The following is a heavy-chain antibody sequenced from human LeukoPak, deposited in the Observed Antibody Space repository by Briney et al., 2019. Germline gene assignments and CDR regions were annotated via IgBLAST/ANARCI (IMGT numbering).Heavy chain of an antibody. Sequence: KAGESLKISCKGSGYSFTNYWIAWVRQLPGKGLEWMGIIYPGDSDTRYNPSFQGQVTISADKSISTAYLQWNSLQASDTAMYYCARHPYYYDTSGYYYYFQHWGQGTLVTVSS. V-gene: IGHV5-51*01. J-gene: IGHJ1*01. CDR3: ARHPYYYDTSGYYYYFQH. CDR2: IYPGDSDT. D-gene: IGHD3-22*01. CDR1: GYSFTNYW.